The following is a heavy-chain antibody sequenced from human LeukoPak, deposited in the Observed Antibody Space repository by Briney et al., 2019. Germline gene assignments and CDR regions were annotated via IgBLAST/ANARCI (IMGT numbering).Heavy chain of an antibody. J-gene: IGHJ4*02. D-gene: IGHD6-13*01. CDR1: GGSISSSSYY. CDR3: ARGTSSSWYRWFDY. CDR2: IYYSGST. V-gene: IGHV4-39*01. Sequence: SSETLSLTCPVSGGSISSSSYYWGWIRQPPGKGLEWFGSIYYSGSTYYNPSLKSRVTISVDTSKNQFSLKLSSVTAADTAVYYCARGTSSSWYRWFDYWGQGTLVTVSS.